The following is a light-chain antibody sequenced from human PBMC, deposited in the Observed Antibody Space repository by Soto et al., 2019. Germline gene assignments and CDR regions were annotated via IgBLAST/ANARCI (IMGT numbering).Light chain of an antibody. CDR3: QHFNDYYVA. J-gene: IGKJ1*01. CDR2: KAS. CDR1: QNIYIW. V-gene: IGKV1-5*03. Sequence: DIPMTQSPSTLSASVGDRVTITCRASQNIYIWLAWYQQKPGKAPRVVINKASTLESGVPSRFSGSGLGTEFTLTIDSLQPDDFATYYCQHFNDYYVAFGQGTRVEVK.